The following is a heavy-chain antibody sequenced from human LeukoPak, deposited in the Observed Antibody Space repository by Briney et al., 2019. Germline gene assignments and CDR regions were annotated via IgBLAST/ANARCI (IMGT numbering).Heavy chain of an antibody. J-gene: IGHJ4*02. CDR2: ISAYTGNT. Sequence: GASVKVSCKASGYTFTGYYMHWVRQAPGQGLEWMGWISAYTGNTNYAQKLQGRVTMTTDTSTSTAYMELRSLRSDDTAVYYCARDIAAVPLVADYWGQGTLVTVSS. CDR3: ARDIAAVPLVADY. CDR1: GYTFTGYY. D-gene: IGHD6-13*01. V-gene: IGHV1-18*04.